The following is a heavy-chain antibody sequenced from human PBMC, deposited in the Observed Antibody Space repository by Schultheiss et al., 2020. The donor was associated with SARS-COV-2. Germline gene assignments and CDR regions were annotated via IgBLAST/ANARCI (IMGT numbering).Heavy chain of an antibody. CDR3: ATFRGVATIGVGYYYYYGMDV. CDR1: GGSISSYY. J-gene: IGHJ6*02. V-gene: IGHV4-39*07. D-gene: IGHD5-12*01. Sequence: SETLSLTCTVSGGSISSYYWSWIRQPPGKGLEWIGSIYYSGSTYYNPSLKSRVTISVDTSKNQFSLKLSSVTAADTAVYYCATFRGVATIGVGYYYYYGMDVWGQGTTVTVSS. CDR2: IYYSGST.